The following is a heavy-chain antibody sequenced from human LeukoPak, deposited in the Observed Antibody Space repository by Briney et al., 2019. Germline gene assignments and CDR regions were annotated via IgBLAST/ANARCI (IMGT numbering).Heavy chain of an antibody. CDR2: ISYDGSNK. D-gene: IGHD5-12*01. J-gene: IGHJ6*02. CDR3: AGGVATNYYGMDV. V-gene: IGHV3-30-3*01. CDR1: GFTFSSYA. Sequence: GGSLRLSCAASGFTFSSYAMHWVRQAPGKGLEWVAVISYDGSNKYYADSVKGRFTISRDNSKNTLYLQMNSLRAEDMAVYYCAGGVATNYYGMDVWGQGTTVTVSS.